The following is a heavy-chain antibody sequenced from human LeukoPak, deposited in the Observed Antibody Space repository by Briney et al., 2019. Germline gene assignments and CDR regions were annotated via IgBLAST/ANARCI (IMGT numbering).Heavy chain of an antibody. CDR2: ISSSRSYI. J-gene: IGHJ6*03. D-gene: IGHD6-19*01. CDR1: GFTFSSYS. CDR3: ARDAIIAVAGNYYYYYMDV. V-gene: IGHV3-21*01. Sequence: GGSLRLSCAASGFTFSSYSMNWVRQAPGKGLEWVSFISSSRSYIYYADSVKGRFTISRDNAKNSLYLQMNSLRAEDTAVYYCARDAIIAVAGNYYYYYMDVWGKGTTVTVSS.